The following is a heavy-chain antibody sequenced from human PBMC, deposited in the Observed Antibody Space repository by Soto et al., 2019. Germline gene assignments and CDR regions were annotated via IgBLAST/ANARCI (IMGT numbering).Heavy chain of an antibody. D-gene: IGHD2-8*02. J-gene: IGHJ4*02. CDR1: GYTFSNYD. Sequence: ASVKVSCKTSGYTFSNYDFSWVRQAPGQGLEWMGWVSNKNGVTNYAEKFRDRVTMTTDTSTNTIYMELRSLRSDDTAVYFCARERLHTGWYVFAHWGQGTKVTVSS. CDR2: VSNKNGVT. V-gene: IGHV1-18*04. CDR3: ARERLHTGWYVFAH.